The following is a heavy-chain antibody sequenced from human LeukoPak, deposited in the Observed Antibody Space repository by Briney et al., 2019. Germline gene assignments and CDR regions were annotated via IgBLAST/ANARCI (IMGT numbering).Heavy chain of an antibody. CDR3: ARLGYSSSFDY. CDR2: VYYSGNT. J-gene: IGHJ4*02. CDR1: GGSISSSSYY. V-gene: IGHV4-61*05. Sequence: SSETLSLTCTVSGGSISSSSYYWGWIRQPPGKGLEWIGYVYYSGNTNYNPSPTSRLTISIDTSKNQFSLKLSSVTAADTAVYYCARLGYSSSFDYWGQGSLVTVSS. D-gene: IGHD6-6*01.